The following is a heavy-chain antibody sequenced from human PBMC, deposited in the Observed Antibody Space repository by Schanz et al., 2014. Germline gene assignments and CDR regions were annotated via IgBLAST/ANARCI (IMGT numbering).Heavy chain of an antibody. CDR2: ISASGGDT. J-gene: IGHJ6*02. V-gene: IGHV3-23*04. Sequence: EVQLVESGGGLVQPGGSLRLSCAASGFTFTNYAMSWVRQAPGKGLEWLSVISASGGDTYYADSVKGRFTISRDNAKNSLFLQMNSLRAEDTAVYYCLAPDYGMDVWGQGTTVTGSS. CDR1: GFTFTNYA. CDR3: LAPDYGMDV.